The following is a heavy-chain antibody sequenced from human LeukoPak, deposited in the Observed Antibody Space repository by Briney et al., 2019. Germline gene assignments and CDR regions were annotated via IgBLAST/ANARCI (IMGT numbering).Heavy chain of an antibody. Sequence: GGSLRLSCAASGFTFSSYSMNWVRQAPGKGLEWVSSISSSSYIYYADSVKGRFTISRDNSKNTLYLQMNSLRAEDTAVYYCARDRRGVRAAAGTSYFDYWGQGTLVTVSS. CDR2: ISSSSYI. CDR1: GFTFSSYS. J-gene: IGHJ4*02. D-gene: IGHD6-13*01. V-gene: IGHV3-21*01. CDR3: ARDRRGVRAAAGTSYFDY.